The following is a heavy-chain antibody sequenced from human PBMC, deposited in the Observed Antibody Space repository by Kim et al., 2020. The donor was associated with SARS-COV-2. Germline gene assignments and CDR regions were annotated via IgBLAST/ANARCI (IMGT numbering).Heavy chain of an antibody. D-gene: IGHD1-26*01. J-gene: IGHJ5*02. CDR2: INHSGST. CDR3: ARERGNHYYHQYNWFDP. V-gene: IGHV4-34*01. Sequence: SETLSLTCAVYGGSFSGYYWSWIRQPPGKGLEWIGEINHSGSTNYNPSLKSRVTISVDTSKNQFSLKLSSVTAADTAVYYCARERGNHYYHQYNWFDPWGQGTLVTVSS. CDR1: GGSFSGYY.